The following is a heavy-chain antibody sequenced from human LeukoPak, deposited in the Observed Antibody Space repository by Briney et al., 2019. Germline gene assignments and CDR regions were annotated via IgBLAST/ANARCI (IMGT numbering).Heavy chain of an antibody. CDR3: AKSAPDYGGNFHDAFDI. V-gene: IGHV3-30*02. J-gene: IGHJ3*02. CDR1: GFTFSDYS. CDR2: IRYDGNNK. D-gene: IGHD4-23*01. Sequence: GGSLRLSCAASGFTFSDYSMHWVRQAPGKGLNWVAFIRYDGNNKYYAASVKGRFTISRDNSKNTLYLQMNSLRAEDTAVYYCAKSAPDYGGNFHDAFDIWGQGTMVTVSS.